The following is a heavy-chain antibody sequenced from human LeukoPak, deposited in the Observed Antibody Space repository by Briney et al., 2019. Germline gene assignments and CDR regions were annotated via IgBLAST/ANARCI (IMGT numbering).Heavy chain of an antibody. D-gene: IGHD3-10*01. CDR3: ARGTMVRGVILNYYYYGMDV. CDR2: IYYSGST. V-gene: IGHV4-59*01. J-gene: IGHJ6*04. CDR1: GGPISSYY. Sequence: SETLSLTCTVSGGPISSYYWSWIRQPPGKGLEWIGYIYYSGSTNYNPSLKSRVTISVDTSKNQFSLKLSSVTAADTAVYYCARGTMVRGVILNYYYYGMDVWGKGTTVTVSS.